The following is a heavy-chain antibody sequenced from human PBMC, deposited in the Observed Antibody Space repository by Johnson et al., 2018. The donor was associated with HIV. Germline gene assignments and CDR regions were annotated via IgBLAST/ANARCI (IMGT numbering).Heavy chain of an antibody. D-gene: IGHD5-18*01. CDR1: GFTFRTYP. V-gene: IGHV3-30*04. J-gene: IGHJ3*02. Sequence: VQLVESGGGLVKPGGSLRLSCAASGFTFRTYPMHWVRQAPGKGLEWMAVVSYNEDKRYYADSVKGRFTISRDNSKNTLYLQMNSLRAEDTAIYYCARLPSGYNRDAFNIWGQGTMVTVSS. CDR2: VSYNEDKR. CDR3: ARLPSGYNRDAFNI.